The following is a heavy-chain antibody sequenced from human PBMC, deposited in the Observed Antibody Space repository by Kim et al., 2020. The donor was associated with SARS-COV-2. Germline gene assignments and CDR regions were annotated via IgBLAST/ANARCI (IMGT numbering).Heavy chain of an antibody. D-gene: IGHD3-9*01. V-gene: IGHV3-11*01. J-gene: IGHJ6*02. CDR2: ISSSGSTI. Sequence: GGSLRLSCAASGFTFSDYYMSWIRQAPGKGLEWVSYISSSGSTIYYADSVKGRFTISRDNAKNSLYLQMNSLRAEDTAVYYCAREVDFVNYYYYGMDVWGQGTTVTVSS. CDR1: GFTFSDYY. CDR3: AREVDFVNYYYYGMDV.